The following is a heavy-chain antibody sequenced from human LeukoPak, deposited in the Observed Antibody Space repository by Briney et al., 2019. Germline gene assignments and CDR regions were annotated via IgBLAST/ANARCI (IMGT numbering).Heavy chain of an antibody. D-gene: IGHD6-19*01. CDR2: ISSTSNTI. CDR3: AKGLTSSGSYYSDY. CDR1: GFTFSIYS. J-gene: IGHJ4*02. Sequence: PGGSLRLSCAASGFTFSIYSMNWVRQAPGKGLEWVSYISSTSNTIYYADSVKGRFTISRDNAENSLYLQMNSLRAEDTAVYYCAKGLTSSGSYYSDYWGQGTLVTVSS. V-gene: IGHV3-48*01.